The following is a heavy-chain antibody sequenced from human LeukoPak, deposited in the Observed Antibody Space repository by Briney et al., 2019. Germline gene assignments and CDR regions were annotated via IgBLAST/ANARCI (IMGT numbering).Heavy chain of an antibody. CDR2: IKAADANT. V-gene: IGHV3-23*01. CDR1: GFLFYSYA. Sequence: PGGSLRLSCAASGFLFYSYAITWVRPTPGRGLEYVSTIKAADANTYYADPVKGRFTVSRANCKKTLYLQMNSLRADDTAVYYCAKQFLDTNWGPGTLVTVSS. D-gene: IGHD5-18*01. CDR3: AKQFLDTN. J-gene: IGHJ4*02.